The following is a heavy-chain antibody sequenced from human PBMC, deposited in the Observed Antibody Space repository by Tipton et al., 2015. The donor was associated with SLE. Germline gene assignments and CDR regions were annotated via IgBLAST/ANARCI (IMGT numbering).Heavy chain of an antibody. Sequence: TLSLTCTVSGGSISSYYWSWIRQPPGKGLEWIGYIYHSGSTYYNPSLKSRVTISVDTSKNQFSLKLSSVTAADTAVYYCARGLTMIVVAWGYWGQGTLVTVSS. D-gene: IGHD3-22*01. J-gene: IGHJ4*02. CDR1: GGSISSYY. CDR3: ARGLTMIVVAWGY. V-gene: IGHV4-59*01. CDR2: IYHSGST.